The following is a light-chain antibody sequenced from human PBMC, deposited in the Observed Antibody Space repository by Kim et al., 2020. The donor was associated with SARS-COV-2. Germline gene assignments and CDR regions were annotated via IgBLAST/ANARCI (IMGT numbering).Light chain of an antibody. J-gene: IGLJ3*02. CDR2: KDS. Sequence: SYELTQAPSVSVSPGQTARITCSGDALPKQYAYWYQQKPGQAPVLVIYKDSERSSGIPERFSGSSSGTIVTLTISGVQAEDEADYYCQSADSSGTWVFGGGTKLTVL. CDR3: QSADSSGTWV. V-gene: IGLV3-25*03. CDR1: ALPKQY.